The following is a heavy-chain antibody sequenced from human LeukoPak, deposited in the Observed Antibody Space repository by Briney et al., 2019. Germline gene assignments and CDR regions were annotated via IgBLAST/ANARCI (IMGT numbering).Heavy chain of an antibody. Sequence: PGGSLRLSCEASGLSLSNYPMHWVRQAPGKGLEWVAVISYDGSNKYYADSVKGRFTISRDNSKNTLYLQMNSLRAEDTAVYYCARVQEYDFWSGYYSYYYYYGMDVWGQGTTVTVSS. V-gene: IGHV3-30-3*01. D-gene: IGHD3-3*01. CDR2: ISYDGSNK. CDR3: ARVQEYDFWSGYYSYYYYYGMDV. J-gene: IGHJ6*02. CDR1: GLSLSNYP.